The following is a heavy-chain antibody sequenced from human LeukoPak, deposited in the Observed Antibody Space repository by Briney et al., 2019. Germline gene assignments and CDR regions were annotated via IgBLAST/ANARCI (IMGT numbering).Heavy chain of an antibody. Sequence: GGSLGLSCAASGFTFSDYYMTWIRQAPGKGLEWVSYISSSGSTIYYADSVKGRFTISRDNAKNSLYLQMNSLRAEDTAVYYCARGIKYIVMVTAAYYFDYWGQGTLVTVSS. J-gene: IGHJ4*02. D-gene: IGHD2-21*02. CDR2: ISSSGSTI. CDR1: GFTFSDYY. V-gene: IGHV3-11*01. CDR3: ARGIKYIVMVTAAYYFDY.